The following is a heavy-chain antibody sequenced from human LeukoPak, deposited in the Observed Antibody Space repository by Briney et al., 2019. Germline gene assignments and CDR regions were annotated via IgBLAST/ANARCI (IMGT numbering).Heavy chain of an antibody. CDR3: ARDTPALRAFDI. V-gene: IGHV3-21*01. Sequence: PGGSLRLSCAASGFTFSSYSMNWVRQAPGKGLEWVSSISSSSSYIYYADSVKGRFTISRDNAKNSLYLQMNSLRAEDTAVYYCARDTPALRAFDIWGQGTMVTVSS. CDR2: ISSSSSYI. J-gene: IGHJ3*02. CDR1: GFTFSSYS.